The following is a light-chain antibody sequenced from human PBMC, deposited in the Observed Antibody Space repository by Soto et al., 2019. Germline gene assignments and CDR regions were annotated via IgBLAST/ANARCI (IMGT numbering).Light chain of an antibody. J-gene: IGKJ2*01. CDR2: DAS. CDR3: QQYDNLPLYT. CDR1: QDISNY. V-gene: IGKV1-33*01. Sequence: DIQMTQSPSSLSASVGDRVTITCQASQDISNYLNWYQQKPGKAPKLLIYDASNVVTGVPSRFSGSGSGTDFTFTISSLQPEDIATHYCQQYDNLPLYTFGHGTKLEIK.